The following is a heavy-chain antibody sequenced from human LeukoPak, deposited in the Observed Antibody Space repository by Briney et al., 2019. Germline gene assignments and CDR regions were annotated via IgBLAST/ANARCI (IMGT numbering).Heavy chain of an antibody. J-gene: IGHJ6*03. CDR3: ARMANRQLVTTYYYYYYMDV. D-gene: IGHD6-6*01. Sequence: PGGSLRLSCAASGFTVSSNYMSWVRQAPGKGLEWVSLIYSGGSTYYADSVKGRFTISRDNSKNTLCLQMNSLRAEDTAVYYCARMANRQLVTTYYYYYYMDVWGKGTTVTVSS. CDR2: IYSGGST. V-gene: IGHV3-66*02. CDR1: GFTVSSNY.